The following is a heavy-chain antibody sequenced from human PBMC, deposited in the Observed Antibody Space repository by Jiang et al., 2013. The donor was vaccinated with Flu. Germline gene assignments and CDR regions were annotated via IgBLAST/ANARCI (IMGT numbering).Heavy chain of an antibody. D-gene: IGHD3-16*01. Sequence: QTLTLTCTFSGFSVRASGVGVGWIRQPPGKALEWLAFLYWDDDNRYNPSLKSRLSVTKASSENQVILIMTNMDPVDTGTYYCAHRLYEYGNWDTGIFDSWGQ. CDR3: AHRLYEYGNWDTGIFDS. CDR2: LYWDDDN. CDR1: GFSVRASGVG. J-gene: IGHJ4*02. V-gene: IGHV2-5*02.